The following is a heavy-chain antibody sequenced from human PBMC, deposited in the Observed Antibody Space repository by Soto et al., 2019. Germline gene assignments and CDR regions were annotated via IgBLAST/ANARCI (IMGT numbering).Heavy chain of an antibody. CDR3: ARDNRYNWNDEGWFDP. J-gene: IGHJ5*02. V-gene: IGHV1-8*01. D-gene: IGHD1-20*01. CDR2: MNPNSGNT. Sequence: QVQLVQSGAEVKKPGASVKVSCKASGYSFSDYDINWVRQATGQGPEWMGWMNPNSGNTGYAQKFQGRVTMTRNTSINTAYMELSSLGSEDTGVYYCARDNRYNWNDEGWFDPWGQGTLVTVSS. CDR1: GYSFSDYD.